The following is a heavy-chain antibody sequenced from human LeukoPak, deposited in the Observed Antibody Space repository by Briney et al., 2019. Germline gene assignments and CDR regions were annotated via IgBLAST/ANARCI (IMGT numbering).Heavy chain of an antibody. J-gene: IGHJ6*02. D-gene: IGHD2-21*02. CDR2: IKQDGSEK. V-gene: IGHV3-7*04. CDR1: GFTFSSYW. CDR3: ARALPTGVTAIPGCGMDV. Sequence: GGSLRLSCAASGFTFSSYWMSWVRQAPGKGLEWVANIKQDGSEKYYVDSVKGRFTISRDNAKNSLYLQMNSLRAEDTAVYYCARALPTGVTAIPGCGMDVWGQGTTVTVSS.